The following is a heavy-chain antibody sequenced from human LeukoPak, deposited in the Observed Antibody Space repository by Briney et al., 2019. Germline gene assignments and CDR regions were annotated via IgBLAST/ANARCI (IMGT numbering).Heavy chain of an antibody. Sequence: GASVKVSCKASGYTFTSYDINWVRQATGQGLEWMGWMNTNSGNTGYAQKFQGRVTITRNTSMSTAYMELSSLRSEDTAVYYCARGRSIAMVHNWFDPWGQGTLVTVSS. J-gene: IGHJ5*02. V-gene: IGHV1-8*03. CDR3: ARGRSIAMVHNWFDP. D-gene: IGHD5-18*01. CDR1: GYTFTSYD. CDR2: MNTNSGNT.